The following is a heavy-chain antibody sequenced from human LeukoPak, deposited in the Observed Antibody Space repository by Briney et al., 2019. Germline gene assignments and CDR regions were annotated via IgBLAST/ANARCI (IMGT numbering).Heavy chain of an antibody. CDR1: GITVSSNY. CDR3: ARSMRVSWIQMWFDI. CDR2: IYSGGTT. Sequence: GGSLRLSCAASGITVSSNYMSWVRQAPGKGLEWVSVIYSGGTTYYADSVKGRFTISRDNSKNTLYLQMDSLRAEDTAVYYCARSMRVSWIQMWFDIWGQGTMVTVSS. J-gene: IGHJ3*02. V-gene: IGHV3-53*01. D-gene: IGHD5-18*01.